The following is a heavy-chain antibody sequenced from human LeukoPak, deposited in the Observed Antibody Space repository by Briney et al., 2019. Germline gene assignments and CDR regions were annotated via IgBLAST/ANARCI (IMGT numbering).Heavy chain of an antibody. CDR3: ARFYGSVLGFDP. CDR1: GFTVSSNY. J-gene: IGHJ5*02. V-gene: IGHV3-66*02. D-gene: IGHD3-10*01. Sequence: GGSLRLSCAASGFTVSSNYMSWVRQAPGKGLEWVSVIYSGGSTYYADSVKGRFTISRDNPKNTLYLQMNSLRAEDTAVYYCARFYGSVLGFDPWGQGTLVTVSS. CDR2: IYSGGST.